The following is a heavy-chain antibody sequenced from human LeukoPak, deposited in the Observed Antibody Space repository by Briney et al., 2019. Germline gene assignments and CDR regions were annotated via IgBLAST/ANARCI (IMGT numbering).Heavy chain of an antibody. J-gene: IGHJ4*02. CDR1: GFTFSSYG. Sequence: GGSQRLSCAASGFTFSSYGMHWVRQAPGKGLEWVAVIWYDGSNKYYADSVKGRFTISRDNSKNTLYLQMNSLRAEDTAVYYCARAGNSGSYYRADFDYWGQGTLVTVSS. V-gene: IGHV3-33*01. D-gene: IGHD1-26*01. CDR2: IWYDGSNK. CDR3: ARAGNSGSYYRADFDY.